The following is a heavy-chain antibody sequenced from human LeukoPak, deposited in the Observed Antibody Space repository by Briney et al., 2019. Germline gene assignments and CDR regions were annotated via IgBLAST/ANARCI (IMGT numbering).Heavy chain of an antibody. V-gene: IGHV3-43*01. CDR1: GFNFDRYT. CDR3: ARDQYDTWSRRGNFDS. J-gene: IGHJ4*02. Sequence: GGSLRLSCATSGFNFDRYTIHWVRQAPGKGLEWVSLAGWAGGTTFYSDSVRGRFTISRDNTKNSLYLQMNSLRVEDTAVFYCARDQYDTWSRRGNFDSWGQGTLVIVSS. D-gene: IGHD3-3*01. CDR2: AGWAGGTT.